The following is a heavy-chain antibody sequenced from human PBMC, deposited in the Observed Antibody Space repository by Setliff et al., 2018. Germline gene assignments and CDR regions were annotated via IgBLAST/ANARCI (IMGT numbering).Heavy chain of an antibody. CDR2: ISVYNGDT. Sequence: SVKVPCKASGYTFRNYAFAWVRQAPGQGLEWVGWISVYNGDTKYAQKFPGRVTLTTDTSTSTAYMELRSLTSDDSAFYYCARAPSVELVTIRTNSWFTYWGQGTLVTVSS. J-gene: IGHJ4*02. CDR3: ARAPSVELVTIRTNSWFTY. V-gene: IGHV1-18*01. D-gene: IGHD5-18*01. CDR1: GYTFRNYA.